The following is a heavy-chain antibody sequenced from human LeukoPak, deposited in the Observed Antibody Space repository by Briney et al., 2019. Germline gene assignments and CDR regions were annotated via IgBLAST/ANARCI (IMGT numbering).Heavy chain of an antibody. CDR3: ARDVDTAMVYFDY. J-gene: IGHJ4*02. CDR1: GFTFSSYS. CDR2: ISSSSSYI. D-gene: IGHD5-18*01. V-gene: IGHV3-21*01. Sequence: PGGSLRLSCAASGFTFSSYSMNWVRQAPGKGLEWVSSISSSSSYIYYADSVKGRLTISRDNAKNSLYLQMNSLRAEDTAVYYCARDVDTAMVYFDYWGQGTLVTVSS.